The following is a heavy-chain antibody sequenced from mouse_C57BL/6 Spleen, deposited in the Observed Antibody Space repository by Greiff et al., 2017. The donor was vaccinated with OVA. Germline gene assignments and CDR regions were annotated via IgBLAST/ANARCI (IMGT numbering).Heavy chain of an antibody. CDR1: GYTFTSYW. CDR3: ARFGAVYYGYDADGSYYFDY. CDR2: INPSSGYT. V-gene: IGHV1-7*01. Sequence: VQLQESGAALATPGASVKLSCKASGYTFTSYWMHWVNQRPGQGLEWIGYINPSSGYTKYNQKFKDKATLPADTSSSTAYRQRSSLTYEDAAVYYCARFGAVYYGYDADGSYYFDYWGQGTTLTVSS. J-gene: IGHJ2*01. D-gene: IGHD2-2*01.